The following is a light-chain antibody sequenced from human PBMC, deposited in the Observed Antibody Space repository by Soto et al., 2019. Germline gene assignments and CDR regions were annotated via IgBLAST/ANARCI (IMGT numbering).Light chain of an antibody. CDR3: QQRSNWPLT. Sequence: EIVFFQSPAPPSFSPGEKATPSFRASQSVSSYLAWYQQKPGQAPRLLIYDASNRATGIPARFSGSGSGTDFTLTISSLEPEDFAVYYCQQRSNWPLTFGQGTRLEIK. CDR1: QSVSSY. J-gene: IGKJ5*01. CDR2: DAS. V-gene: IGKV3-11*01.